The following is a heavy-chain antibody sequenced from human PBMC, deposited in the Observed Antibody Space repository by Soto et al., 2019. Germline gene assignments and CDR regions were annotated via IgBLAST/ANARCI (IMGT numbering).Heavy chain of an antibody. V-gene: IGHV1-18*04. CDR2: ISAYSGNT. Sequence: QVQLVQSGAAVKKPGASVKVSCKASGYTFTTYGITWVRQAPGQVIEWMGGISAYSGNTNYEQKLQGRLTVTTDTSTNTAYMDRRSLRYDDTAVYYCARVVKAGDYGDYGRYYFDYWGHGTLVTVSS. CDR3: ARVVKAGDYGDYGRYYFDY. D-gene: IGHD4-17*01. J-gene: IGHJ4*01. CDR1: GYTFTTYG.